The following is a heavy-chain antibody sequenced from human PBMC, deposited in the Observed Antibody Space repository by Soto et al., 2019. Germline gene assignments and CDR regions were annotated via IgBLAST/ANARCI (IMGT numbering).Heavy chain of an antibody. D-gene: IGHD6-19*01. V-gene: IGHV4-30-2*01. CDR2: IYHSGST. J-gene: IGHJ4*02. Sequence: QLQLQESGSGLVKPSQTLSLTCAVSGGSISSGGYSWSWIRQPPGKGLEWIGYIYHSGSTYYNPSLKSRGTISVDWSKNQFSLKLSSVTAADPAVYSCARAGGLGAVAVDYWGQGTLVTVSS. CDR1: GGSISSGGYS. CDR3: ARAGGLGAVAVDY.